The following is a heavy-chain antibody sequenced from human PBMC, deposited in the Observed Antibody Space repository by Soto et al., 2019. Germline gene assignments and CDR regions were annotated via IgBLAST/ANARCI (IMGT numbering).Heavy chain of an antibody. J-gene: IGHJ4*02. V-gene: IGHV4-4*02. D-gene: IGHD4-17*01. CDR2: IYHSGST. Sequence: QVQLQESGPGLVKPSGTLSLTCAVSGGSISSSNWWSWVRQPPGKGLEWIGEIYHSGSTNYNPSLKSRVNISVDKSKNQFSLKLSSVTAADTAVYYCARDSDDYGGNSSLDYWGQGTLVTVSS. CDR3: ARDSDDYGGNSSLDY. CDR1: GGSISSSNW.